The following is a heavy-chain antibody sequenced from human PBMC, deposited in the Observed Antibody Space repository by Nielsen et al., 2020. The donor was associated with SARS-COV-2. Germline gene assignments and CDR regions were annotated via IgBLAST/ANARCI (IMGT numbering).Heavy chain of an antibody. V-gene: IGHV3-13*01. CDR1: GFTFSSYD. CDR3: ARRGPYDSSGYYYSRYFDL. D-gene: IGHD3-22*01. Sequence: GGSLRLSCAASGFTFSSYDMHWVRQATGKGLEWVSAIGTAGDTYYPGSVKGRFTISRENAKNSLYLQMNSLRAGDTAVYYCARRGPYDSSGYYYSRYFDLWGRGTLVTVSS. CDR2: IGTAGDT. J-gene: IGHJ2*01.